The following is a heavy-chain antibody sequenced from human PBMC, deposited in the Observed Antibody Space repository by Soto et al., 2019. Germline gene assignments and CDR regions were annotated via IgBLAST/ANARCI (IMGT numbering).Heavy chain of an antibody. D-gene: IGHD6-13*01. V-gene: IGHV1-3*01. CDR1: GYTFTSYA. CDR2: INAGNGNT. CDR3: ARSPLYSSSWYSVYYFDY. J-gene: IGHJ4*02. Sequence: QVQLVQSGAEVKKPGASVKVSCKASGYTFTSYAMHWVRQAPGQRLEWMGWINAGNGNTKYSQKFQGRVTISRDTSASTAYMELSSLRSEDTAVYYCARSPLYSSSWYSVYYFDYWGQGTLVTVSS.